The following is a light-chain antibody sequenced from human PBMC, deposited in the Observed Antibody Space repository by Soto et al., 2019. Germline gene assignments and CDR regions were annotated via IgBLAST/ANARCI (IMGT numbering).Light chain of an antibody. CDR3: SSYTSTNTCV. CDR1: SSDVGSHNF. J-gene: IGLJ3*02. V-gene: IGLV2-14*01. Sequence: QSALTQPASVSGSPGQSITISCTGTSSDVGSHNFVSWHQQHPGKAPKFMIYVVNNRPSGVSNRFSGSKSGNTASLTISGLQAEDEADYYCSSYTSTNTCVFGGGTKLTVL. CDR2: VVN.